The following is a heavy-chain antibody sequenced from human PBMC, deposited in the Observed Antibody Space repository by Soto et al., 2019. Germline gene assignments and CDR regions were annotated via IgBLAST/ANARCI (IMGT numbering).Heavy chain of an antibody. V-gene: IGHV3-48*02. CDR3: ARGARRYSDLYYFDY. CDR2: MSGSTSTK. D-gene: IGHD4-17*01. J-gene: IGHJ4*02. CDR1: GFTFSNSS. Sequence: EMQLVESGGGLVQPGGSLRLSCAASGFTFSNSSMNWVRQAPGKGLEWISYMSGSTSTKYYADSVKGRFIISRDNAKNSLFLQMNSLRDEDTAVYYCARGARRYSDLYYFDYWGQGTLVAVSA.